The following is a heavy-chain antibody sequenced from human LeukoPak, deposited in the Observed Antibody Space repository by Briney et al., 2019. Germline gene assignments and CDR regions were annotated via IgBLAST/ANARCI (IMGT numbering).Heavy chain of an antibody. CDR1: GFTFSSHW. J-gene: IGHJ4*02. Sequence: GGSLRLSCAASGFTFSSHWMHWVRQAPGKGLVWVSRIESDGSSTSYADSVRGRFTITRDNAKNTLYQQMNSLRAEDTAVYYCAREHRGAGATVDYWGQGTLVTVSS. CDR2: IESDGSST. CDR3: AREHRGAGATVDY. D-gene: IGHD1-26*01. V-gene: IGHV3-74*01.